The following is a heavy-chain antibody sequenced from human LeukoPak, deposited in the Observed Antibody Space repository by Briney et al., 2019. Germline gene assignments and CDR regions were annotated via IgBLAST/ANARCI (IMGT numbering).Heavy chain of an antibody. CDR1: GFNFHDYG. V-gene: IGHV3-20*04. J-gene: IGHJ6*03. CDR3: VTVAGRPASRIDV. D-gene: IGHD1-26*01. Sequence: PGGSLRLSCAASGFNFHDYGMSWVRQAPGKGLEWVSGVNWNGYSTGYVDSVKGRFTVARDNAKHSLYLQMNSLRAEDTALYYCVTVAGRPASRIDVWGKGTTVTVSS. CDR2: VNWNGYST.